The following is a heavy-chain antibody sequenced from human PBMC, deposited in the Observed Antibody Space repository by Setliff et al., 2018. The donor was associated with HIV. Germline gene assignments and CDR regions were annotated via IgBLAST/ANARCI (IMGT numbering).Heavy chain of an antibody. J-gene: IGHJ6*02. CDR1: GFSFSRHY. Sequence: GASVKVSCKASGFSFSRHYIHWVRQAPGQGLEWMGMINPSDGIPSYAQKFQGRVVVTRDTSRSTVYMELSSLRSEDTAVYYCEAATVGETGYYGIDVWGPGTTVTVSS. D-gene: IGHD1-26*01. CDR2: INPSDGIP. V-gene: IGHV1-46*01. CDR3: EAATVGETGYYGIDV.